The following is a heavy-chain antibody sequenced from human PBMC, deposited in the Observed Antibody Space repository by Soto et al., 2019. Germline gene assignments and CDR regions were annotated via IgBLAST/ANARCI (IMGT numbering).Heavy chain of an antibody. CDR1: GGSISSSSYY. Sequence: SETLSLTCTVSGGSISSSSYYWGWIRQPPGKGLEWIGSIYYSGSTYYNPSLKSRVTISVDTSKNQFSLKLSSVTAADTAVYYCARDAAAAEDYFDYWGQGTLVTVSS. D-gene: IGHD6-13*01. J-gene: IGHJ4*02. V-gene: IGHV4-39*07. CDR3: ARDAAAAEDYFDY. CDR2: IYYSGST.